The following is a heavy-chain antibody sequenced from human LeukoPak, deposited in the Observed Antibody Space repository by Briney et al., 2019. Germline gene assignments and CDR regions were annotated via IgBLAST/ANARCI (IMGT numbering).Heavy chain of an antibody. D-gene: IGHD3/OR15-3a*01. Sequence: GRSQRLSCTASGFTFRSYAMHWVRQAPGKGLEWVAVAAYDGSHKYYAESVKGRFTISRDNSKKTMYLQTNSLRSGETAVYYCARYNTVRTDIDFHSKIYSTDVWGKGTTVTVSS. CDR1: GFTFRSYA. CDR2: AAYDGSHK. V-gene: IGHV3-30*04. CDR3: ARYNTVRTDIDFHSKIYSTDV. J-gene: IGHJ6*03.